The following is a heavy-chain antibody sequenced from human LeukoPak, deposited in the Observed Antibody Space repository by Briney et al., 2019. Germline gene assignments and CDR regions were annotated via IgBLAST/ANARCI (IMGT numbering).Heavy chain of an antibody. CDR3: ARDKVATPTTLAFDP. CDR1: GYTFTSYG. Sequence: ASVKVSCKASGYTFTSYGITWVRQAPGGGLEWMGWISAYNGKTNYAQKFQGRVTMTTDTSTSTAYMEVSSLISDDTAVYYCARDKVATPTTLAFDPWGQGALVTFSS. CDR2: ISAYNGKT. J-gene: IGHJ5*02. V-gene: IGHV1-18*01. D-gene: IGHD5-12*01.